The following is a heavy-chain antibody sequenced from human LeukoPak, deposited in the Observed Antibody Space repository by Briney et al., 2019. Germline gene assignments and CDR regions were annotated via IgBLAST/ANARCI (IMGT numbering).Heavy chain of an antibody. CDR1: GYTFTSYG. V-gene: IGHV1-18*01. CDR3: ARWYCGGGSCYSYYYGMDV. D-gene: IGHD2-15*01. J-gene: IGHJ6*02. Sequence: GASVKVSCKASGYTFTSYGISGVRQAPGQGLEWMGWISAYNGNTKYVQKLQGRVTMTTDSSTSTAYMELRSLTSDDTAVYYCARWYCGGGSCYSYYYGMDVWGQGTTVTVSS. CDR2: ISAYNGNT.